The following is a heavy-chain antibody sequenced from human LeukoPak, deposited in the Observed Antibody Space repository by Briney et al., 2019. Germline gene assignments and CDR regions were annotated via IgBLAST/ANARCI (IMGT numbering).Heavy chain of an antibody. Sequence: GGSLRLSCAASGFTFNTYWMSWVRQAPRKGLEWVANIKQDGSEKYYVDSVKGRFTISRDNSKNTLYLQMNSLRAEDTAVYYCAKGIVGATNPDYWGQGTLVTVSS. D-gene: IGHD1-26*01. CDR2: IKQDGSEK. V-gene: IGHV3-7*03. J-gene: IGHJ4*02. CDR1: GFTFNTYW. CDR3: AKGIVGATNPDY.